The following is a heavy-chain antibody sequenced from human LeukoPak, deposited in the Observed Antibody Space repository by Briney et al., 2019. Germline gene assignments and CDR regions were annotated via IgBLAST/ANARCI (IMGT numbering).Heavy chain of an antibody. V-gene: IGHV4-34*01. CDR3: ARDLRSGWYLGWDWFDP. Sequence: PSETLSLTCAVYGGSFSGYYWSWIRQPPGKGLEWIGEINHSGSTNYNPPLKSRVTISVDTSKNQFSLKLSSVTAADTAVYYCARDLRSGWYLGWDWFDPWGQGTLVTVSS. CDR2: INHSGST. CDR1: GGSFSGYY. J-gene: IGHJ5*02. D-gene: IGHD6-19*01.